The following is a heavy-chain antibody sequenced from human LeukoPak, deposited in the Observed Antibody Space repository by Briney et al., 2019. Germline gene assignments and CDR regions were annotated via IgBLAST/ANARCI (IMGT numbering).Heavy chain of an antibody. CDR1: GFTFSSYA. V-gene: IGHV3-30*04. Sequence: SGGSLRLSCAASGFTFSSYAMHWVRQAPGRGLEWVAIISYDGSNKYYADSVKGRFTISRDNSKNTLYLQMNSLRAEDTAVYYCASQHIVVLTATNDYWGQGTLVTVSS. D-gene: IGHD2-21*02. CDR2: ISYDGSNK. J-gene: IGHJ4*02. CDR3: ASQHIVVLTATNDY.